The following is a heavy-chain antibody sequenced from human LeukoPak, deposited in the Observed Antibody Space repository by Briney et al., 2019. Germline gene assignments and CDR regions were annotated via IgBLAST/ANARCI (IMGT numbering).Heavy chain of an antibody. CDR3: ARGAPDSSGWYPYFQH. Sequence: VASVKVSCKASGYTFTSYAMHWVRQAPGQRLEWMGWINAGNGNTKYSQKFQGRVTITRDTSASTAYMELSSLRSEDTAVYYCARGAPDSSGWYPYFQHWGQGTLVTVSS. CDR1: GYTFTSYA. J-gene: IGHJ1*01. CDR2: INAGNGNT. D-gene: IGHD6-19*01. V-gene: IGHV1-3*01.